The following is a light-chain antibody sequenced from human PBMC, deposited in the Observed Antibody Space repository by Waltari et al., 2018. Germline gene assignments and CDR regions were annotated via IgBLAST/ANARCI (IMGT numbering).Light chain of an antibody. CDR3: AAWDDTLRGL. CDR2: ANN. V-gene: IGLV1-47*01. Sequence: QSVLTQPPTASGTPGQRVTIPCSGGSSNIGSNNVNWYQQLPGATPRLLISANNQRPSGVPDRFSGSKSGTSASLAISGLRSEDEADYYCAAWDDTLRGLFGGGTKLTVV. J-gene: IGLJ2*01. CDR1: SSNIGSNN.